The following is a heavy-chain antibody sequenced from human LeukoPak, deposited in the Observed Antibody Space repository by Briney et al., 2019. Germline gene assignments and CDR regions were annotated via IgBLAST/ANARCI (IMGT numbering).Heavy chain of an antibody. J-gene: IGHJ4*02. CDR1: GYSISSGYY. Sequence: PSETLSLTCAVSGYSISSGYYWGWIRQPPGKGLEWIGSIYHSGSTYYNPSLKSRVTISVDTSKNQFSLKLSSVTAADTAVYYCARIPSVAAAGPYYFDYWGQGTLVTVSS. D-gene: IGHD6-13*01. V-gene: IGHV4-38-2*01. CDR3: ARIPSVAAAGPYYFDY. CDR2: IYHSGST.